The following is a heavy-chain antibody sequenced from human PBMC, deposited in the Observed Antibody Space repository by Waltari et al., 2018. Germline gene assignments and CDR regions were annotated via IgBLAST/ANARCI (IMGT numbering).Heavy chain of an antibody. Sequence: EVQLVESGGGLIQPGGSLRLSCAASGFTVSSNYMSWVRQAPGKGLEWVSVILSGVSTYYEDSWKGRFTISRDNSKNTRYLQMNSLRAEDTAVYYCARFDSSGYSSFDYWGQGTLVTVSS. CDR1: GFTVSSNY. V-gene: IGHV3-53*01. CDR2: ILSGVST. D-gene: IGHD3-22*01. CDR3: ARFDSSGYSSFDY. J-gene: IGHJ4*02.